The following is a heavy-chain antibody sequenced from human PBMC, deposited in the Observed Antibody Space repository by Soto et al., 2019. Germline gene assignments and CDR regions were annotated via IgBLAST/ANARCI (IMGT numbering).Heavy chain of an antibody. V-gene: IGHV3-7*01. Sequence: PGGSLRLSCAASGFTFSSYWMSWVRQAPGKGLEWVANIKQDGSEKYYVDSVKGRFTISRDNAKNSLYLQMNSLRAEDTAVYYCASSDYYDSSGYSDYWGQGTLVTVSS. J-gene: IGHJ4*02. D-gene: IGHD3-22*01. CDR1: GFTFSSYW. CDR3: ASSDYYDSSGYSDY. CDR2: IKQDGSEK.